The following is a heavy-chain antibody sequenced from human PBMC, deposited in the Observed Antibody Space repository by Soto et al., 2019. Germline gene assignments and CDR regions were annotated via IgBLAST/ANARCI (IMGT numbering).Heavy chain of an antibody. CDR3: ARLGGSGSHYCVSDP. Sequence: LPETLSLTGSFSGGSINSSGFYWGWIRQPPGKGLEWIGRIYYSGRTHYNPSLKGRVTISADTSKNHFSLKLSSVTAADTAMYYCARLGGSGSHYCVSDPWGQGTLVTVSS. CDR2: IYYSGRT. CDR1: GGSINSSGFY. J-gene: IGHJ5*02. V-gene: IGHV4-39*01. D-gene: IGHD3-10*01.